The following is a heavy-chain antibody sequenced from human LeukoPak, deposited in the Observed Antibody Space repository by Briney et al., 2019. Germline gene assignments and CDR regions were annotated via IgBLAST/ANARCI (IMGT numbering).Heavy chain of an antibody. Sequence: PGGSLRLSCAASGFTFSSYSMNRVRQAPGKGLEWVTYISSSSSTIYYADSVKGRFTISRDNAKNSLYLEMNSLRAEDTAVYYCARKTGGSLDIWGQGTMVTVSS. CDR1: GFTFSSYS. D-gene: IGHD7-27*01. CDR3: ARKTGGSLDI. J-gene: IGHJ3*02. V-gene: IGHV3-48*01. CDR2: ISSSSSTI.